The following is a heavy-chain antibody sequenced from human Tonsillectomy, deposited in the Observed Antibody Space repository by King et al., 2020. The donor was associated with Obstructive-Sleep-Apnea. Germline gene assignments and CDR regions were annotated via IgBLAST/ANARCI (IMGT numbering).Heavy chain of an antibody. CDR2: ITTYNGNT. J-gene: IGHJ3*02. Sequence: QLVQSGTEVKKPGASVKVSCKASGYTFTNYGISWVRQAPGQGLEWMGWITTYNGNTKYVQKLQGRVTMTTETSTSTAYMELRSLRSDDTAVYYCARYSLLDFVAGAFDIWGQGTMVTVSS. V-gene: IGHV1-18*04. CDR3: ARYSLLDFVAGAFDI. CDR1: GYTFTNYG. D-gene: IGHD2-15*01.